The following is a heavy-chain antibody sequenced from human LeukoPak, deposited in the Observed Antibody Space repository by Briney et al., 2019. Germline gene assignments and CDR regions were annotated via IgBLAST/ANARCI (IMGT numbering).Heavy chain of an antibody. Sequence: GGSLRLSCAASGFTFNNYVMSWIRQAPGKGLEWVAKINGDGSEKDYVDSVKGRFTISRDNAEKLVHLQMNSLGDEDTAVYYCAAWGSGNYWGQGTLVTVSS. CDR1: GFTFNNYV. J-gene: IGHJ4*02. CDR3: AAWGSGNY. V-gene: IGHV3-7*03. D-gene: IGHD7-27*01. CDR2: INGDGSEK.